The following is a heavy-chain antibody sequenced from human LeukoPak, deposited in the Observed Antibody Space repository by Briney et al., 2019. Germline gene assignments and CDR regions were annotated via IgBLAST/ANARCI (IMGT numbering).Heavy chain of an antibody. D-gene: IGHD3-22*01. V-gene: IGHV3-74*01. CDR3: ARDEGSNYHDSSGYYPTPHFFDY. Sequence: GGSLRLSCAASGFTFSSYAMSWVRQAPGKGLVWVSRINSDGSSTSYADSVKGRFTISRDNAKNTLYLQMNSLRAEDTAVYYCARDEGSNYHDSSGYYPTPHFFDYWGQGTLVTVSS. CDR2: INSDGSST. J-gene: IGHJ4*02. CDR1: GFTFSSYA.